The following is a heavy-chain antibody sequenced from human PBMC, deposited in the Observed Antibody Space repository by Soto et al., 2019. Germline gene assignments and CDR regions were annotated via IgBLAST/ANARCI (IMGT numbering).Heavy chain of an antibody. J-gene: IGHJ5*02. CDR2: IKQDGSEK. Sequence: GSLRLSCAASGFTFSSYWMSWVRQAPGKGLEWVANIKQDGSEKYYVDSVKGRFTISRDNAKNSLYLQMNSLRAEDTAVYYCARGRDDFWSGAPNWFDPWGQGTLVTVSS. V-gene: IGHV3-7*03. D-gene: IGHD3-3*01. CDR1: GFTFSSYW. CDR3: ARGRDDFWSGAPNWFDP.